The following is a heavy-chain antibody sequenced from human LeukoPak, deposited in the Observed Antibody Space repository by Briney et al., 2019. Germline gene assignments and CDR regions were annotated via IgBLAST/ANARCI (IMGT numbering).Heavy chain of an antibody. Sequence: SETLSLTCAVYGVSFSGYYWSWIRQPPGKGLEWIGEINHSGSTNYNPSLKSRVTISVDTSKNQFSLKLSSVTAADTAVYYCATHDFWSGYYNRGGFDYWGQGTLVTVSS. CDR3: ATHDFWSGYYNRGGFDY. CDR1: GVSFSGYY. J-gene: IGHJ4*02. CDR2: INHSGST. D-gene: IGHD3-3*01. V-gene: IGHV4-34*01.